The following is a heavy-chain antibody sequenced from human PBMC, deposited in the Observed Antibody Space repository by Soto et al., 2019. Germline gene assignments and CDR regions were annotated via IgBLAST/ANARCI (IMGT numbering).Heavy chain of an antibody. CDR1: GGSIISSSYY. D-gene: IGHD2-15*01. CDR3: ASPRYCSGGSCFAPFDY. V-gene: IGHV4-39*01. J-gene: IGHJ4*02. CDR2: IYYSGST. Sequence: QLQLQESGPGLVKPSETLSLTCTVSGGSIISSSYYWGWIRQPPGKGLEWIGSIYYSGSTYYNPSLKSRVTISVDTSKNQFSLKLSSVTAADTAVYYCASPRYCSGGSCFAPFDYWGQGTLVTVSS.